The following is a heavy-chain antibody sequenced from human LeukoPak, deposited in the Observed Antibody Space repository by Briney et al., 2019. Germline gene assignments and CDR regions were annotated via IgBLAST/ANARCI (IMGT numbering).Heavy chain of an antibody. Sequence: PSETLSLTCAVYGGSFSGYYWSGIRHPPGKGLDGIGEINHSGSTNYNPSLKSRVTISVDTSKNQFSLKLSSVTAADTAVYYCARAGYSYGYTPYGMDVWGQGTTVTVSS. CDR2: INHSGST. CDR1: GGSFSGYY. V-gene: IGHV4-34*01. D-gene: IGHD5-18*01. J-gene: IGHJ6*02. CDR3: ARAGYSYGYTPYGMDV.